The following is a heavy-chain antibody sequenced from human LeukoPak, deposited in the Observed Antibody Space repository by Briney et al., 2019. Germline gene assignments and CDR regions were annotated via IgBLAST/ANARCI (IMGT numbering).Heavy chain of an antibody. CDR3: ARERYSFRYFDY. J-gene: IGHJ4*02. V-gene: IGHV1-69*04. CDR1: GGTFSSYA. D-gene: IGHD6-13*01. Sequence: SVKVSCKASGGTFSSYAIGWVRQAPGQGLEWMGRIIPILGIANNAQKFQGRVTITADKSTNTAYMELSSLRSEDTAVYYCARERYSFRYFDYWGQGTLVTVSS. CDR2: IIPILGIA.